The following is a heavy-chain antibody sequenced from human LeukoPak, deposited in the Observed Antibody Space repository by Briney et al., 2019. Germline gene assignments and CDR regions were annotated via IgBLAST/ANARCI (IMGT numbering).Heavy chain of an antibody. V-gene: IGHV3-66*01. CDR2: IYSGGST. J-gene: IGHJ4*02. CDR1: RFTVSSNY. Sequence: QPGGSLRLSCAASRFTVSSNYMSWVRQAPGKGLEWVSVIYSGGSTYYADSVKGRFTISRDNSKNTLHLQMNSLRAEDTAVYYCASVYDYGDPYGLDYWGQGTLVTVSS. D-gene: IGHD4-17*01. CDR3: ASVYDYGDPYGLDY.